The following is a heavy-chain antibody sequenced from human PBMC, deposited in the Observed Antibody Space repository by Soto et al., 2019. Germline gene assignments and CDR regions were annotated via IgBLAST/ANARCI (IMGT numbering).Heavy chain of an antibody. D-gene: IGHD5-18*01. J-gene: IGHJ6*01. CDR3: ANYIPQLCSPGYYYYYGMDV. Sequence: GGSLRLSCTASGFAFSNYGIHWVRQAPGRGLEWVAVIWSDGTKKFYAGSVRGRFTISRDNSKNTLYLQMNSLRAEDTAVYYCANYIPQLCSPGYYYYYGMDVWGQGTTVPVSS. CDR2: IWSDGTKK. V-gene: IGHV3-30*02. CDR1: GFAFSNYG.